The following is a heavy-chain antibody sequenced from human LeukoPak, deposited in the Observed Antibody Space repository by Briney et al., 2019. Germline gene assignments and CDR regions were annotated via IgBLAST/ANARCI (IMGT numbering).Heavy chain of an antibody. CDR1: GGSISSGSYS. J-gene: IGHJ3*02. CDR3: ARAEWELDDAFDI. V-gene: IGHV4-61*02. CDR2: IYTSGST. D-gene: IGHD1-26*01. Sequence: PSETLSLTCTVSGGSISSGSYSWNWIRQPAGKGLEWIGRIYTSGSTNYNPSLKSRLTISVDTSKNQFSLKLSSVTAADTDVYYCARAEWELDDAFDIWGQGTMVTVSS.